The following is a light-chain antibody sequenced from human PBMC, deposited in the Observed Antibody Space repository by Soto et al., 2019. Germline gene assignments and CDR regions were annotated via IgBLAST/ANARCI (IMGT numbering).Light chain of an antibody. J-gene: IGLJ3*02. CDR3: QSFDSSLSGWV. Sequence: QSVLTQPPSVSGDPGQRVTISCTGSSSNNRARYDVHWYQQLPGTAPKLLIYSNNNRPSGVPDRLSGSKSGTSASLAITGLQAEDEADYYCQSFDSSLSGWVFGGGTKLTVL. V-gene: IGLV1-40*01. CDR1: SSNNRARYD. CDR2: SNN.